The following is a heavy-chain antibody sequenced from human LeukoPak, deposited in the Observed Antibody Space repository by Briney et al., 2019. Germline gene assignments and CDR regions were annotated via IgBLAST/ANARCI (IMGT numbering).Heavy chain of an antibody. J-gene: IGHJ4*02. V-gene: IGHV3-15*07. Sequence: PGGSLRLSCAASGFTFSSYSMNWVRQAPGKGLEWVGRIKSKIDGGTTDYAAPVKGRFIISRDDSKNTLYLQMNSLETEDTALYYCISPRTSSYWGQGTLVTVSS. CDR1: GFTFSSYS. CDR2: IKSKIDGGTT. CDR3: ISPRTSSY. D-gene: IGHD2-2*01.